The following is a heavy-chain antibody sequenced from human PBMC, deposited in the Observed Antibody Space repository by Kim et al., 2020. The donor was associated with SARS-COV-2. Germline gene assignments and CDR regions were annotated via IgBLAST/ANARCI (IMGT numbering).Heavy chain of an antibody. D-gene: IGHD3-10*01. CDR2: INPSGGST. CDR1: GYTFTSYY. Sequence: ASVKVSCKASGYTFTSYYMHWVRQAPGQGLEWMGIINPSGGSTSYAQKFQGRVTMTRDTSTSTVYMELSSLRSEDTAVYYCARDVGGSGSYYSPIWFDPWGQGTLVTVSS. CDR3: ARDVGGSGSYYSPIWFDP. V-gene: IGHV1-46*01. J-gene: IGHJ5*02.